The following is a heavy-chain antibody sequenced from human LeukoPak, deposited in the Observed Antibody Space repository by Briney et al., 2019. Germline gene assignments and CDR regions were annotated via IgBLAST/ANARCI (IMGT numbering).Heavy chain of an antibody. CDR3: ARDHTYYDFWSGYYTLGFDY. CDR1: GFTFSSYC. V-gene: IGHV3-48*01. J-gene: IGHJ4*02. CDR2: ISSSSTI. Sequence: GGSLRLSCAASGFTFSSYCMNWVRQAPGKGLEWVSYISSSSTIYYADSVKGRFTISRDNAKNSLYLQMNSLRAEDTAVYYCARDHTYYDFWSGYYTLGFDYWGQGTLVTVSS. D-gene: IGHD3-3*01.